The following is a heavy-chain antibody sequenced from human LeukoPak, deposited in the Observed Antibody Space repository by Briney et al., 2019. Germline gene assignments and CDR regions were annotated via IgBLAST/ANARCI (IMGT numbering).Heavy chain of an antibody. J-gene: IGHJ4*02. Sequence: SETLSLTCTVSGGSISSSSYYWGWLRQPPGKGLEWIGSIYYSGSTYYSPSLKSRVTISVDTSKNQFSLKLSSVTAADTAVYYCARHYYESSGYLDYWGQGTLVTVSS. V-gene: IGHV4-39*01. CDR2: IYYSGST. CDR3: ARHYYESSGYLDY. D-gene: IGHD3-22*01. CDR1: GGSISSSSYY.